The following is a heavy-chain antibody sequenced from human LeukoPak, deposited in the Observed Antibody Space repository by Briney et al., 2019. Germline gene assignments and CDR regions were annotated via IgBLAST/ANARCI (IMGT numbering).Heavy chain of an antibody. V-gene: IGHV1-2*02. J-gene: IGHJ6*02. CDR2: INPNSGGT. CDR3: ARRPGTRGSYYYGMDV. D-gene: IGHD1-1*01. CDR1: GYTFTGYY. Sequence: ASVKASCKASGYTFTGYYMHWVRQAPGQGLEWMGWINPNSGGTNYAQKFQGRVTMTRDTSISTAYMELSRLRSDDTAVYYCARRPGTRGSYYYGMDVWGQGTTVTVSS.